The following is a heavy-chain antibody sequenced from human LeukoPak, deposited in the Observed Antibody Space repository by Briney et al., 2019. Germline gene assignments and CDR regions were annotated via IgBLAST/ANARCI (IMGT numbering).Heavy chain of an antibody. CDR2: IFQRGYS. CDR3: AGDKETTGNGRPNWFDP. V-gene: IGHV4-38-2*01. J-gene: IGHJ5*02. D-gene: IGHD1-1*01. CDR1: GYSISSGYY. Sequence: SETLSLTCAVSGYSISSGYYWGWIRQPPGKGLQWIGSIFQRGYSYYNPSLKSRVTISVDTSRNQFSLKLSSVTAAYTAVYYCAGDKETTGNGRPNWFDPWGQGTLVTVSS.